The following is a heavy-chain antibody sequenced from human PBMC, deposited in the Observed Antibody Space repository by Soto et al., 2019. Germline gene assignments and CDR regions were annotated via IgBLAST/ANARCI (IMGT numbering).Heavy chain of an antibody. CDR1: GGTLSSFINYP. D-gene: IGHD3-3*01. CDR2: IVPNVGTV. J-gene: IGHJ4*02. V-gene: IGHV1-69*06. CDR3: ARRDTSGFLRYFDN. Sequence: QMQLVQSGAEVKKPGSSVKVSCKASGGTLSSFINYPINWVRQAPGQGLEWMGGIVPNVGTVNYAQKFQGRGKITADKSTGTAYVEVSSLRSEDTALYYCARRDTSGFLRYFDNWGQGTLVTVSS.